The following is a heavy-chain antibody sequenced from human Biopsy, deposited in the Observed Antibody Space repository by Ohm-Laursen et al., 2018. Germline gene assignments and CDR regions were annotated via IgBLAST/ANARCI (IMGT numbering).Heavy chain of an antibody. V-gene: IGHV4-4*07. D-gene: IGHD1-26*01. CDR2: IYTGGSP. Sequence: SETLSLTCTVSGDSINNYYWSGIRQPAGKGLEWIGRIYTGGSPNYNLSLESRVTMSVDTSKNQFSLNLRSVTAADTAVYYCARGTGRYYVYGAFDIWGQGTVVTVSS. CDR1: GDSINNYY. CDR3: ARGTGRYYVYGAFDI. J-gene: IGHJ3*02.